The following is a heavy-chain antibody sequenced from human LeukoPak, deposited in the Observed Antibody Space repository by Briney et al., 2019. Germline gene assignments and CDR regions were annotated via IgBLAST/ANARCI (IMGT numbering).Heavy chain of an antibody. CDR3: ARESGSVTSEVDFDY. D-gene: IGHD4-17*01. J-gene: IGHJ4*02. CDR1: GFTFTTYW. Sequence: GGSLRLSRAASGFTFTTYWMSWVRQAPGKGLEWVATIRRDGSQKYYVDSVKGRFTISRDNAKNSLYLQMNSLRAEDTAVYYCARESGSVTSEVDFDYWGQGTLVTVSS. CDR2: IRRDGSQK. V-gene: IGHV3-7*01.